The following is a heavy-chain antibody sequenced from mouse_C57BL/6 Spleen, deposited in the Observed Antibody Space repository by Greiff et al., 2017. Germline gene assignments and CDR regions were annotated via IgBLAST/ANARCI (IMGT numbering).Heavy chain of an antibody. Sequence: EVKLMESGGGLVQPGGSLSLSCAASGFTFTDYYMSWVRQPPGKALEWLGFIRNKANGYTTEYSASVKGRFTISRDNSQSILYLQMNALRAEDSATYYCARGEVATPYYFDYWGQGTTLTVSS. CDR1: GFTFTDYY. V-gene: IGHV7-3*01. CDR3: ARGEVATPYYFDY. J-gene: IGHJ2*01. CDR2: IRNKANGYTT. D-gene: IGHD1-1*01.